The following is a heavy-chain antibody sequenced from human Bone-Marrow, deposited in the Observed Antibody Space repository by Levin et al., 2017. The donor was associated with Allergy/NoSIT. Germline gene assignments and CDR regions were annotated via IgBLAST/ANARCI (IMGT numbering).Heavy chain of an antibody. CDR3: AKSVSRRRGYSYGYDREGWFDP. CDR2: ISGSGGST. Sequence: GESLRLSCAASGFTFSSYAMSWVRQAPGKGLEWVSAISGSGGSTYYADSVKGRFTISRDNSKNTLYLQMNSLRAEDTAVYYCAKSVSRRRGYSYGYDREGWFDPWGQGTLVTVSS. D-gene: IGHD5-18*01. CDR1: GFTFSSYA. V-gene: IGHV3-23*01. J-gene: IGHJ5*02.